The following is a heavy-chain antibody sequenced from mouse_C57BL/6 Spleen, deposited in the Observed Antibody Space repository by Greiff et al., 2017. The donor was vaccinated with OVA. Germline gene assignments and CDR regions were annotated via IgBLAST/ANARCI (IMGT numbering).Heavy chain of an antibody. CDR2: INPSSGYT. Sequence: QVQLKESGAELARPGASVKMSCKASGYTFTSYTMHWVKQRPGRGLEWIGYINPSSGYTKYNQKFKDKATLTADKSSSTAYMQLSSLTSEDSAVYYCARWDAFDYWGQGTTLTVSS. D-gene: IGHD4-1*01. CDR3: ARWDAFDY. CDR1: GYTFTSYT. J-gene: IGHJ2*01. V-gene: IGHV1-4*01.